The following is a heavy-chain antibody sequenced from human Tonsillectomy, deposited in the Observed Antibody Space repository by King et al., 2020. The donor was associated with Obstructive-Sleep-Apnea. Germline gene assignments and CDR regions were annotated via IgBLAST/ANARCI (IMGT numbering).Heavy chain of an antibody. CDR2: LKSKTEGGTT. D-gene: IGHD3-10*01. CDR1: GFTFSNAW. CDR3: TRSGSYYLSYYYYGMDV. J-gene: IGHJ6*02. Sequence: VQLVESGGGLVKPGGSLRLSCAASGFTFSNAWMSWVRQAPGKGLEWIGRLKSKTEGGTTHYAAPVKGRFTISRDDSKNTLYLQMNSLKTEDTAVYYCTRSGSYYLSYYYYGMDVWGQGTTVTVSS. V-gene: IGHV3-15*01.